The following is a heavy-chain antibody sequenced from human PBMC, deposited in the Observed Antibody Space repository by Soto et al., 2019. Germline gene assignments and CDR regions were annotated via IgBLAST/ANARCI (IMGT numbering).Heavy chain of an antibody. J-gene: IGHJ6*02. CDR3: SRPTVAGNYFYYGMDI. CDR2: IRKQANSYTT. D-gene: IGHD4-17*01. CDR1: GFTLSDHY. Sequence: GGSLRLSCAASGFTLSDHYMDWVRQAPGKGLEWVGRIRKQANSYTTEYGASVKGRFTISRDDSKSIAYLQMNSLKTEDTALYYCSRPTVAGNYFYYGMDIWGQGTTVTVSS. V-gene: IGHV3-72*01.